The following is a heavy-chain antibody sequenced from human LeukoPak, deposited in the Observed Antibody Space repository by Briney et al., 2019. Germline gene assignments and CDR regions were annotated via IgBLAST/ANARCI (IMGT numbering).Heavy chain of an antibody. J-gene: IGHJ4*01. CDR1: GGSISSYY. Sequence: KSSETLSLTCTVSGGSISSYYWSWIRRPPGKGLEGIGYIYYSGSTNYNPSLNSRVTISVDTSKNQFSLKLTSVTAADTAVYYCARAGVVATSYFFDYWGHGTLVTVSS. CDR3: ARAGVVATSYFFDY. CDR2: IYYSGST. V-gene: IGHV4-59*01. D-gene: IGHD5-12*01.